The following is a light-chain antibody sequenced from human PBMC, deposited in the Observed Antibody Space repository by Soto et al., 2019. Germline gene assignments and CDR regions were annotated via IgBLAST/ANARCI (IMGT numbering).Light chain of an antibody. CDR2: DVS. CDR1: SSDVGGYNY. V-gene: IGLV2-14*01. CDR3: SSSRSSSRTFV. J-gene: IGLJ1*01. Sequence: QSALTQPASVSGSPGQSITISCTGTSSDVGGYNYVSWYQQYPGKAPKLMIYDVSNRPSGVSNRFSGSKSGNTASLTISGRQADDEADYYCSSSRSSSRTFVFGTGTKLIVL.